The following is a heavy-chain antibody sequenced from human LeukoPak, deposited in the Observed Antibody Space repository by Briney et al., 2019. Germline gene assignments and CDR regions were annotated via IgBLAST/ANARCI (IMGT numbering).Heavy chain of an antibody. Sequence: GGSLRLSCAASGFTFSSYEMNWVRQAPGKGLEWISYISASGTITHYADSVEGRFTISRDNAKNSLYLQMNSLRAEDTAVYYCARVIVVVPAARGRATKKSRYFDYWGQGTLVTVSS. CDR3: ARVIVVVPAARGRATKKSRYFDY. CDR1: GFTFSSYE. J-gene: IGHJ4*02. D-gene: IGHD2-2*01. CDR2: ISASGTIT. V-gene: IGHV3-48*03.